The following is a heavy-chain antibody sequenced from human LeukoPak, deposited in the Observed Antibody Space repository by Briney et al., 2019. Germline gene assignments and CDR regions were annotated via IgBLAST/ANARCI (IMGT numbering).Heavy chain of an antibody. CDR2: IYYSGST. D-gene: IGHD3-3*01. J-gene: IGHJ4*02. V-gene: IGHV4-39*01. CDR3: ARHDYDFWSGSTRYFDY. CDR1: GGSISSSSYY. Sequence: SETLSLTCTVPGGSISSSSYYSGWIRQPPGKGLEWIGRIYYSGSTYYNPSLKSRVTISVDTSKNQFSLKLSSVTAADTAVYYCARHDYDFWSGSTRYFDYWGQGTLVTVSS.